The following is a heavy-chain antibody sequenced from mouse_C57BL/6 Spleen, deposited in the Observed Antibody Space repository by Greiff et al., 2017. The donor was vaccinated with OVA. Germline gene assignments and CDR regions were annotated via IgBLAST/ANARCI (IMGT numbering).Heavy chain of an antibody. D-gene: IGHD2-4*01. V-gene: IGHV5-4*01. CDR3: ARECMITTGYFDY. Sequence: EVMLVESGGGLVKPGGSLKLSCAASGFTFSSYAMSWVRQTPEKRLEWVATISDGGSYTYYPDNVKGRFTITRDNDKNNLYLQMSHLKAEDTAMYYCARECMITTGYFDYWGQGTTRTVSS. J-gene: IGHJ2*01. CDR2: ISDGGSYT. CDR1: GFTFSSYA.